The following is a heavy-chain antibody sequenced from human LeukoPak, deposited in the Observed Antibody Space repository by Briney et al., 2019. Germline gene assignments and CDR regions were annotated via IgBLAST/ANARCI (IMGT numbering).Heavy chain of an antibody. V-gene: IGHV3-30*18. J-gene: IGHJ4*02. CDR3: AKVSEDSSSSGFDY. CDR1: GFTFSSYG. D-gene: IGHD6-6*01. CDR2: ISYDGSNK. Sequence: GRSLRLSCAASGFTFSSYGMHWVRQAPGKGLEWVAVISYDGSNKYYADSVKGRFTISRDNSKNTLYLQMNSLRAEDTAVYYCAKVSEDSSSSGFDYWGQGTLVTVSS.